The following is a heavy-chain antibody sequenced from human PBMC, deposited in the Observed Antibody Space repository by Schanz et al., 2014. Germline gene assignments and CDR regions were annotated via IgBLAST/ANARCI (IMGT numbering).Heavy chain of an antibody. Sequence: EVQVVESGGGLVQPGGSLRLSCAASGFTFSDHHMDWVRQAPGKGLEWLGRTRNKANSYTTGYAASVKGRFTISRDESKNSLYLQMNSLKTEDTAVYYCATIGVNDYWRFGLDLWGQGTTVTVSS. V-gene: IGHV3-72*01. J-gene: IGHJ6*02. D-gene: IGHD3-16*01. CDR1: GFTFSDHH. CDR3: ATIGVNDYWRFGLDL. CDR2: TRNKANSYTT.